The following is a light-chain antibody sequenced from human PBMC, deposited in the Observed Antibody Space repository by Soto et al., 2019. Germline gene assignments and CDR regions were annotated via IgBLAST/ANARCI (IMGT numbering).Light chain of an antibody. CDR1: QTISSW. CDR2: DAS. V-gene: IGKV1-5*01. Sequence: DIQMTQSPSTLPASVGDRVTITCRASQTISSWLAWYQQKPGKAPKLLIYDASTLESGVPSRFSGSGSGTQFTLTISSLQPDDSATYYCQQYNSYWTFGQGTKVEIK. CDR3: QQYNSYWT. J-gene: IGKJ1*01.